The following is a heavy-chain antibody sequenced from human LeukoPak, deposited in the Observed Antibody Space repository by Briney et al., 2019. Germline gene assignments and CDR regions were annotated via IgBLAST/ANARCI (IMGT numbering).Heavy chain of an antibody. J-gene: IGHJ4*02. CDR3: ATRGYSSSSSLDY. Sequence: GASVKVSCKASGYTFTGYYMHWVRQAPGQGLEWMGWINPNSGGTNYAQKFQGRVTMTRDTSISTAYMELSRPRSDDTAVYYCATRGYSSSSSLDYWGQGTLVTVSS. V-gene: IGHV1-2*02. CDR2: INPNSGGT. CDR1: GYTFTGYY. D-gene: IGHD6-13*01.